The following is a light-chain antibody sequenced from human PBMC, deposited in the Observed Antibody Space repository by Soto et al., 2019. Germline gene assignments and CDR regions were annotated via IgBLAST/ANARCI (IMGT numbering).Light chain of an antibody. J-gene: IGKJ1*01. CDR3: QQSYSTPWT. CDR1: QSISSY. V-gene: IGKV1-39*01. Sequence: DIQMTQSPSSLSASVGDRVTITCRASQSISSYLNWYQQKPGKAPKLLIYAASSLQSGVPSRFRGSRSGTDFTLTISSLQPEDFATYYCQQSYSTPWTFGQGTTVEIK. CDR2: AAS.